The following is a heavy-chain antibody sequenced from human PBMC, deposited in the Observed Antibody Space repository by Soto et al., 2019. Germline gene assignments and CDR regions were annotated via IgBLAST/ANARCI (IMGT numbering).Heavy chain of an antibody. Sequence: ASVKVSCKASGYTFTSYGVSWVRQAPGQGLEWMGWISTYNGNTNFAQKFQGRVAMTTDTSTSTAYMELRSLRSDDTAVYYCARALAGATPNDWGQGTLVTVSS. CDR3: ARALAGATPND. D-gene: IGHD1-26*01. CDR2: ISTYNGNT. CDR1: GYTFTSYG. V-gene: IGHV1-18*01. J-gene: IGHJ4*02.